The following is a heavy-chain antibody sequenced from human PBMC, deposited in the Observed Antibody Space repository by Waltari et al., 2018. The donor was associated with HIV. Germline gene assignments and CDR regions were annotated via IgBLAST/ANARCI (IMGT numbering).Heavy chain of an antibody. CDR2: IWHDGSKK. V-gene: IGHV3-33*01. J-gene: IGHJ4*02. CDR3: ARDPGTLLIAVAGAFDY. CDR1: GFSVSSYG. Sequence: QVQLVESGGGVVRPGRSLRLSCAASGFSVSSYGLHWVRQAPGKGLEWVAVIWHDGSKKYYAGSVKGRFTVSRDTSKNTLYLEMNRLRAEDTAVYHCARDPGTLLIAVAGAFDYWGPGIPVTVSS. D-gene: IGHD6-19*01.